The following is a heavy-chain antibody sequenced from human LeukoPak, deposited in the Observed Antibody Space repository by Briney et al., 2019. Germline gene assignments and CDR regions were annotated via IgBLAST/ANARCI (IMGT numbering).Heavy chain of an antibody. Sequence: ASVKVSCKASGYTFTSHSVTWVRQAPDQRLEWVGWISTYNGNTNYVQNLQGRVTMITDAFTNTAYMELRDLRSDDTAVYYCARSSGIMGPTTPDYWGQGTLVAVSS. CDR3: ARSSGIMGPTTPDY. V-gene: IGHV1-18*01. D-gene: IGHD6-19*01. CDR2: ISTYNGNT. J-gene: IGHJ4*02. CDR1: GYTFTSHS.